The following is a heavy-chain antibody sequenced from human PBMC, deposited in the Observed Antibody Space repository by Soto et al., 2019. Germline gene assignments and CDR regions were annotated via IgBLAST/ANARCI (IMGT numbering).Heavy chain of an antibody. CDR2: IGGSGVGGRT. CDR3: AKGLYSGSGTDYYYYYMDV. CDR1: GFTFSSYV. D-gene: IGHD3-10*01. J-gene: IGHJ6*03. V-gene: IGHV3-23*01. Sequence: GSLRLSCAASGFTFSSYVMTWVRQAPGKGLEWVSTIGGSGVGGRTYYADSVKGRFTISRDNSKNTLYLQMNNLRAEDTAVYYCAKGLYSGSGTDYYYYYMDVWGKGTTVTVSS.